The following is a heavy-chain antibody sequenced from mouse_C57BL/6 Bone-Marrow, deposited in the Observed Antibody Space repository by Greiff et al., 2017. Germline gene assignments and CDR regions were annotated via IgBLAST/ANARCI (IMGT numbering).Heavy chain of an antibody. D-gene: IGHD2-3*01. J-gene: IGHJ2*01. CDR1: GFTFSSYG. Sequence: DVKLQESGGDLVKPGGSLKLSCAASGFTFSSYGMSWVRQTPDKRLEWVATISSGGSYTYYPDSVKGRFTISRDNAKNTLYLQMSSLKSEDTAMYYCARQGYDYLDYWGQGTTLTVSS. CDR2: ISSGGSYT. V-gene: IGHV5-6*02. CDR3: ARQGYDYLDY.